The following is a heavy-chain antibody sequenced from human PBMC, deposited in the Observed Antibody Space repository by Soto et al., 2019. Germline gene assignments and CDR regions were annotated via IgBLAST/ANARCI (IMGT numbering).Heavy chain of an antibody. V-gene: IGHV3-21*01. CDR1: GFTFSSYS. CDR3: AREETAWPLAYGLDV. Sequence: SLRLSCAASGFTFSSYSRHWVRQAPGKGLEWVSAITRNSDIYYADSVKGRFTISRDNAQNSVSLQMDSLRAEDTAVYYCAREETAWPLAYGLDVWGQGTTVTVSS. CDR2: ITRNSDI. J-gene: IGHJ6*02. D-gene: IGHD2-21*02.